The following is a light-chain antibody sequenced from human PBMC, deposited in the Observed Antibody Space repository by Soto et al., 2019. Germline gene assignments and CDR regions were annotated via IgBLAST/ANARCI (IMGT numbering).Light chain of an antibody. CDR2: DAS. Sequence: IQLTQSPSSLSASVGDRVTISCRASQDIGNYLAWYQQKPGEAPKLLIYDASTLQSGVPLRFGGSGSGTDLTLTISSLQPEDFATYYCQQLNKYPVTFCQGTRMEIK. J-gene: IGKJ5*01. V-gene: IGKV1-9*01. CDR1: QDIGNY. CDR3: QQLNKYPVT.